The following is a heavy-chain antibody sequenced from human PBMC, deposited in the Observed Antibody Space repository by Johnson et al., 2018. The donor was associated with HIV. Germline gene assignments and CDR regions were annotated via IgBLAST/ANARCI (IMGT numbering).Heavy chain of an antibody. CDR2: IKQDGSEK. D-gene: IGHD1-26*01. CDR1: GFTFTSYW. Sequence: QLVESGGGLVQPGGSLRLSCAASGFTFTSYWMTWARQAPGKGLEWVANIKQDGSEKYYVDSVKGRFTISRDNAKNSLYLQMNSLRAEDTAVYYCARERVGSADAFDFWGLGTLVTVSS. CDR3: ARERVGSADAFDF. J-gene: IGHJ3*01. V-gene: IGHV3-7*03.